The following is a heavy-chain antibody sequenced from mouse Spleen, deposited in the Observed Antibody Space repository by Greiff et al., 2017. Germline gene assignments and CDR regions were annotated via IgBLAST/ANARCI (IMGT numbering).Heavy chain of an antibody. CDR3: TDYGSSPGYFDV. CDR1: GYTFTSYW. V-gene: IGHV1-5*01. J-gene: IGHJ1*01. D-gene: IGHD1-1*01. Sequence: EVQLQESGTVLARPGASVKMSCKTSGYTFTSYWMHWVKQRPGQGLEWIGAIYPGNSDTSYNQKFKGKAKLTAVTSASTAYMELSSLTNDDSAVYYCTDYGSSPGYFDVWGAGTTVTVSS. CDR2: IYPGNSDT.